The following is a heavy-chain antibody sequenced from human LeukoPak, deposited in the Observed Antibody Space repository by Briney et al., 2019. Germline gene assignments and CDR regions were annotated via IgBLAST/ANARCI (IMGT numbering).Heavy chain of an antibody. D-gene: IGHD3-10*01. V-gene: IGHV5-51*01. CDR3: ARQHGSGRGRPFFNY. CDR2: IYPGDSDT. J-gene: IGHJ4*02. CDR1: GYSFTGYW. Sequence: GESLKISCKGSGYSFTGYWIGWVRQMPGKGLEWMGIIYPGDSDTRYSPSFQGQATISADKSISTAYLQWSSLKASDTAMYYCARQHGSGRGRPFFNYWGQGTLVTVSS.